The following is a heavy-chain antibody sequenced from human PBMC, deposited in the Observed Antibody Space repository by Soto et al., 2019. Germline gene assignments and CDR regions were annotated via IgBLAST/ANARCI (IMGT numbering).Heavy chain of an antibody. CDR3: ARRLPHFDLVLVPFDY. Sequence: PGGSLRLSCAASGFTFSNHAIHWVRQAPGKGLEWVAVISNDGSRDYYADSVKGRFTMSRDNAKNTLYLQMNSLRLEDTAVYYWARRLPHFDLVLVPFDYWGQGTLVTVSS. D-gene: IGHD3-9*01. CDR1: GFTFSNHA. J-gene: IGHJ4*02. CDR2: ISNDGSRD. V-gene: IGHV3-30*04.